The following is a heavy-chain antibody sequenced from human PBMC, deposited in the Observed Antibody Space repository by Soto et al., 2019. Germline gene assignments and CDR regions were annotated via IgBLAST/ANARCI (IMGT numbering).Heavy chain of an antibody. D-gene: IGHD6-13*01. V-gene: IGHV3-23*01. Sequence: GSLRLSCAASGFTFSSYAMSWVRQAPGKGLEWVSAISGSGGSTYYADSVKGRFTISRDNSKNTLYLQMNSLRAEDTAVYYCAKAFPVGTGEPSEDYYYYGMDVRAQRTTVTVSS. CDR2: ISGSGGST. J-gene: IGHJ6*02. CDR1: GFTFSSYA. CDR3: AKAFPVGTGEPSEDYYYYGMDV.